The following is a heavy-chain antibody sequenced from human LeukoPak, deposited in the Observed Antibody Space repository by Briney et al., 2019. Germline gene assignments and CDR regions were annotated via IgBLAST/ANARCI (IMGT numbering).Heavy chain of an antibody. J-gene: IGHJ4*02. V-gene: IGHV4-34*01. CDR3: ARGYLFFRPGTYPLQGIPRPFDY. Sequence: SETLSLTCAVYGGSFSGYYWSWIRQPPGKGLEWIGEINHSGSTNYNPSLKSRVTISVDTSKNQFSLKLSSVTAADTAVYYCARGYLFFRPGTYPLQGIPRPFDYWGQGSLVTVSS. CDR2: INHSGST. CDR1: GGSFSGYY. D-gene: IGHD1-1*01.